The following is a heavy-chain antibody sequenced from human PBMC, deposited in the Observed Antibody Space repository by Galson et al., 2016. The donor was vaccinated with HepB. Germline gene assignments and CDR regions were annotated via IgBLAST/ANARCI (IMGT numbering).Heavy chain of an antibody. D-gene: IGHD5-12*01. CDR1: GDSVSSKTAA. CDR2: TYYRSKWYN. CDR3: ARSGYYEEYLQH. J-gene: IGHJ1*01. Sequence: CAISGDSVSSKTAAWNWIRQSPSRGLEWLGRTYYRSKWYNTYAVSVESRITINPDTSRNQFSLHLKSVTPEDTAVYYCARSGYYEEYLQHWGQGTLVTVSS. V-gene: IGHV6-1*01.